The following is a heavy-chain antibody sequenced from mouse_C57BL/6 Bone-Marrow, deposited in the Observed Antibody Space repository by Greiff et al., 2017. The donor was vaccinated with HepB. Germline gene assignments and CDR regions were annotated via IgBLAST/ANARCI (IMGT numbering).Heavy chain of an antibody. V-gene: IGHV1-54*01. CDR3: ARTRLGYFDY. CDR2: INPGSGGT. J-gene: IGHJ2*01. CDR1: GYAFTNYL. D-gene: IGHD4-1*01. Sequence: QVQLQHSGAELVRPGTSVKVSCKASGYAFTNYLIEWVKQRPGQGLEWIGVINPGSGGTNYNEKFKGKATLTADKSSSTAYMQLSSLTSEDSAVYFCARTRLGYFDYWGQGTTLTVSS.